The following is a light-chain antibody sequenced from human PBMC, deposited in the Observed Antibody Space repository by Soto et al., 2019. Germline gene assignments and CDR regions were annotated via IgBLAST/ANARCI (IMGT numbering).Light chain of an antibody. J-gene: IGKJ1*01. CDR1: QSITNW. CDR2: EAS. Sequence: DVQMTQSPATLSASIGDRVTIICRASQSITNWLAWYQQKPGKAPNLLIYEASSLESGVPSRFSGSGSGTEFTLTISSLQPDDFATYYCQEYNSYGFGQGTKVDIK. CDR3: QEYNSYG. V-gene: IGKV1-5*02.